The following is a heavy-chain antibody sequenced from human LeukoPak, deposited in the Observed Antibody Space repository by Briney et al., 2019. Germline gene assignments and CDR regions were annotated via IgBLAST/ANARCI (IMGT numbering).Heavy chain of an antibody. V-gene: IGHV4-34*01. CDR2: IYHSGST. D-gene: IGHD6-19*01. J-gene: IGHJ4*02. CDR3: VAAAVAVDY. Sequence: LKPSETLSLTCAVYGGSFSGYYWSWIRQPPGKGLEWIGEIYHSGSTNYNASLKSRVTISVDKSKNQFSLKLTSVTAADTAVYYCVAAAVAVDYWGQGTLVTVSS. CDR1: GGSFSGYY.